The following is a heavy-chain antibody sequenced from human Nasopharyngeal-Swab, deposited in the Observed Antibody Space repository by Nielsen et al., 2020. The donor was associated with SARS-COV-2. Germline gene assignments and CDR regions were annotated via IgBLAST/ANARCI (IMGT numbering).Heavy chain of an antibody. V-gene: IGHV3-7*03. CDR3: AKYTYFHTHALDY. D-gene: IGHD2/OR15-2a*01. CDR1: GFTFSSYW. CDR2: IKQDGSEK. Sequence: GGSLRLSCAASGFTFSSYWMSWVRQAPGKGLEWVANIKQDGSEKYYVDSVKGRFTISRDNAKNSLYLQMNSLRAEDTAVYYCAKYTYFHTHALDYWGQGTLVTVSS. J-gene: IGHJ4*02.